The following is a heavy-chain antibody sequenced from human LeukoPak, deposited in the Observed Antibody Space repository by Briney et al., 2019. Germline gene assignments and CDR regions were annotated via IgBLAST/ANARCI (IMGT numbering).Heavy chain of an antibody. CDR1: GFTFSDYY. CDR3: ARGQADPLLPREYYYYMDV. CDR2: ISSSGSTI. Sequence: GGSLRLSCAASGFTFSDYYMSWIRQAPGKGLEWVSYISSSGSTIYYADSVKGRFTISRDNAKNSLYLQMNSLRAEDTAVYYCARGQADPLLPREYYYYMDVWGKGTTVTVSS. J-gene: IGHJ6*03. D-gene: IGHD2-15*01. V-gene: IGHV3-11*01.